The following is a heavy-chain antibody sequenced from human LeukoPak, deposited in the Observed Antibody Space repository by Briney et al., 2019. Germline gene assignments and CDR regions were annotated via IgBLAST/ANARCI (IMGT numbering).Heavy chain of an antibody. J-gene: IGHJ6*02. D-gene: IGHD5-12*01. CDR2: IIPILGIA. Sequence: SVKVSCKASGGTFSSYAISWVRQAPGQGLEWMGRIIPILGIANYAQKFQGRVTITADKSTSTAYMELSSLRSEDTAVYYCARVHGLSGYDYYYYYGMDVWGQGTTVTVSS. V-gene: IGHV1-69*04. CDR1: GGTFSSYA. CDR3: ARVHGLSGYDYYYYYGMDV.